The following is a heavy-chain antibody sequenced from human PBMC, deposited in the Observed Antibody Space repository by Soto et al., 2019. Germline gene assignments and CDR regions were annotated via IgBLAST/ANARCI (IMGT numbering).Heavy chain of an antibody. CDR3: ARGRGFYTWFDP. D-gene: IGHD3-10*01. Sequence: TSETLSLTCTVSGGSISSYYWSWIRQPPGKGLEWIGYIYYSGSTNYNPSLKSRVTISVDTSKNQFSLKLSSVTAADTAVYYCARGRGFYTWFDPWGQGTLVTVSS. V-gene: IGHV4-59*01. CDR2: IYYSGST. CDR1: GGSISSYY. J-gene: IGHJ5*02.